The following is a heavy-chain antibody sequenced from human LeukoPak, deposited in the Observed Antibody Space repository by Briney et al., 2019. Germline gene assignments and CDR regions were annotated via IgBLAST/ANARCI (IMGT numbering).Heavy chain of an antibody. J-gene: IGHJ4*02. V-gene: IGHV4-34*01. CDR2: INHSGST. D-gene: IGHD3-3*01. CDR3: ARGRDEQSDSTYYFDY. Sequence: SETLSLTCAVYGGSFSGYYWSWIRQPPGTGLEWIGEINHSGSTNYNPSLKSRVTISVDTSKNQFSLKLSSVTAAVTAVYYCARGRDEQSDSTYYFDYWGQETLVTVSS. CDR1: GGSFSGYY.